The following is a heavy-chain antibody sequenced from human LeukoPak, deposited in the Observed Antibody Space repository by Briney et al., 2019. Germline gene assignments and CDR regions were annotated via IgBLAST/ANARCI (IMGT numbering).Heavy chain of an antibody. CDR3: ARGVYQPTYCSSTSCYYYYYGMDV. Sequence: GGSLRLSCAASGFTFSSYAMHWVRQAPGKGLEWVAVISYDGGNKYYADSVKGRFTISRDNSKNTLYLQMNSLRAEDTAVYYCARGVYQPTYCSSTSCYYYYYGMDVWGQGTTVTVSS. CDR1: GFTFSSYA. J-gene: IGHJ6*02. CDR2: ISYDGGNK. D-gene: IGHD2-2*01. V-gene: IGHV3-30-3*01.